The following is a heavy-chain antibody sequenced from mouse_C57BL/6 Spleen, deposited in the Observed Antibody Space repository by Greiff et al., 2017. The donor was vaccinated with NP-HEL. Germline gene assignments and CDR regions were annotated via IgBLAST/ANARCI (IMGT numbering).Heavy chain of an antibody. V-gene: IGHV7-3*01. CDR1: GFTFTDYY. D-gene: IGHD1-1*01. J-gene: IGHJ4*01. CDR3: ARYKGYGSLGAMDY. CDR2: IRNKANGYTT. Sequence: EVKVVESGGGLVQPGGSLSLSCAASGFTFTDYYMSWVRQPPGKALEWLGFIRNKANGYTTEYSASVKGRFTISSDNSQSILYLQMNALRAEDSATYYCARYKGYGSLGAMDYWGQGTSVTVSS.